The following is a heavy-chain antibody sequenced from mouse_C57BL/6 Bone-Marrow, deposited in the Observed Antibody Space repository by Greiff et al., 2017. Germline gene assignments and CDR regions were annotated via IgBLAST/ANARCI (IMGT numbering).Heavy chain of an antibody. V-gene: IGHV2-6-1*01. CDR2: IWSDGST. CDR1: GFSLTSYG. Sequence: VKVVESGPGLVAPSQSLSITCTVSGFSLTSYGVHWVRQPPGKGLEWLVVIWSDGSTTYNSALKSRLSISKDNSKSQVFLKMNSRQTDDTAMYYCARHDPYYYGSSPLAMDYWGQGTSVTVSS. D-gene: IGHD1-1*01. CDR3: ARHDPYYYGSSPLAMDY. J-gene: IGHJ4*01.